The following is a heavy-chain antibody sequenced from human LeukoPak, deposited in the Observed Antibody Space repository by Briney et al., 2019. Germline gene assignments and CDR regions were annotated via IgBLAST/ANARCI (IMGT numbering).Heavy chain of an antibody. J-gene: IGHJ3*02. CDR2: IYYSGST. Sequence: SETLSLTCTVSVGSISSYYWSWIRQPPGKGLEWIGYIYYSGSTNYNPSLKSRVTISVDTSKNQFSLKLSSVTAADTAVYYCARVFAGDDFDIWGQGTMVTVSS. CDR1: VGSISSYY. CDR3: ARVFAGDDFDI. V-gene: IGHV4-59*01.